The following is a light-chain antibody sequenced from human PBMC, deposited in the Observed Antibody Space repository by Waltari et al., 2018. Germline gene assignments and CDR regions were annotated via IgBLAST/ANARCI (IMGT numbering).Light chain of an antibody. Sequence: QSALTQPPSASGSPGQSVTIPCTGTSSDVGSHNYVSWYQQHPGKAPKLIIFEVNKWPSGVPDRFSGSKSGNTASLTVSGLQTEDEADYYCASFVGSDNWVFGGGTKLTVL. CDR3: ASFVGSDNWV. V-gene: IGLV2-8*01. CDR1: SSDVGSHNY. J-gene: IGLJ3*02. CDR2: EVN.